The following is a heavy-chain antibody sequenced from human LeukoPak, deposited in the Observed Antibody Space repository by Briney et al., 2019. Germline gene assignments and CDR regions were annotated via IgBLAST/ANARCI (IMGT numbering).Heavy chain of an antibody. J-gene: IGHJ4*02. Sequence: TPETLSLTCTVSGGSISSGDYYWSWIRQHPGKGLEWIGYIYYSGSTYYNPSLKSRVTISVDTSKNQFSLKLSSVTAADTAVYYCATSGDYGNFDYWGQGTLVTVSS. CDR3: ATSGDYGNFDY. CDR1: GGSISSGDYY. V-gene: IGHV4-31*03. CDR2: IYYSGST. D-gene: IGHD4-17*01.